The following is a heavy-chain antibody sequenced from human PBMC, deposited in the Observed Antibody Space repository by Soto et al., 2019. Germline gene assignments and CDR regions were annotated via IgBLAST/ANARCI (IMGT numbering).Heavy chain of an antibody. CDR3: AREGYYYDSSGFRTYDAFAI. V-gene: IGHV3-33*01. J-gene: IGHJ3*02. Sequence: QVHLVESGGGVVQPGRSLRLSCAASGFTFSSYGMHWVRQAPGKGLEWVAVIWYDGSNKYYADSVKGRFTISRDNSKNMLYLQMNSLRAEDTAVYYCAREGYYYDSSGFRTYDAFAIWGQGTMVTVSS. CDR1: GFTFSSYG. CDR2: IWYDGSNK. D-gene: IGHD3-22*01.